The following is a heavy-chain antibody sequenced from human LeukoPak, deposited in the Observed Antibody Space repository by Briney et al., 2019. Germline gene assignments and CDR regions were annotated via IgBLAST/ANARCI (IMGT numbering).Heavy chain of an antibody. CDR1: GYSISSGYY. CDR2: IYHSGST. D-gene: IGHD3-10*01. CDR3: ARGRSSMVRGYYYYYMDV. V-gene: IGHV4-38-2*02. J-gene: IGHJ6*03. Sequence: SETLSLTCTVSGYSISSGYYWGWIRQPPGKGLEWIGSIYHSGSTYYNPSLKSRVTISVDKSKNQFSLKLSSVTAADTAVYYCARGRSSMVRGYYYYYMDVWGKGTTVTISS.